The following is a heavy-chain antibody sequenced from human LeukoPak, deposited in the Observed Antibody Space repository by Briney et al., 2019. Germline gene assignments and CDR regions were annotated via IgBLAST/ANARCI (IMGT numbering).Heavy chain of an antibody. V-gene: IGHV4-61*02. Sequence: SQTLSLTCAVSGGSISSGSYYWSWIRQPAGKGLEWIGRIYTSGSTNYNPSLKSRVTISVNTSKNQFSLKLSSVTAADTAVYYCARSIGWLPSTNVVTAKGWFDPWGQGTLVTVSS. D-gene: IGHD2-21*02. CDR3: ARSIGWLPSTNVVTAKGWFDP. CDR1: GGSISSGSYY. CDR2: IYTSGST. J-gene: IGHJ5*02.